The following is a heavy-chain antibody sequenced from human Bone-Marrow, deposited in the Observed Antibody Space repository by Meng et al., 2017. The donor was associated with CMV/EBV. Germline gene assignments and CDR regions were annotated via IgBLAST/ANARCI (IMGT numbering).Heavy chain of an antibody. CDR1: GYTLTGYY. D-gene: IGHD2-2*01. Sequence: ASVKVSCKASGYTLTGYYMHWVRQAPGQGLEWMGWINPNSGGTKYTQNFQGRVTMTRDTSISTAYMDLSRLTSDDTAVYYCARDPGYCDSTNCWGIDPWGQGTLVTVSS. V-gene: IGHV1-2*02. CDR3: ARDPGYCDSTNCWGIDP. J-gene: IGHJ5*02. CDR2: INPNSGGT.